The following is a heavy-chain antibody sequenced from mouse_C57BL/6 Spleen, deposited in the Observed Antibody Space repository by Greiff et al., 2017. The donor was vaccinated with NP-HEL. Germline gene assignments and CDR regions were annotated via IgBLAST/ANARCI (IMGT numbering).Heavy chain of an antibody. V-gene: IGHV2-2*01. J-gene: IGHJ4*01. D-gene: IGHD2-1*01. CDR2: IWSGGST. CDR3: ARNGDYGTPMDY. CDR1: GFSLTSYG. Sequence: VKLVESGPGLVQPSQSLSITCTVSGFSLTSYGVHWVRQSPGKGLEWLGVIWSGGSTDYNAAFISRLSISKDNSKSQVFFKMNSLQADDTAIYYCARNGDYGTPMDYWGQGTSVTVSS.